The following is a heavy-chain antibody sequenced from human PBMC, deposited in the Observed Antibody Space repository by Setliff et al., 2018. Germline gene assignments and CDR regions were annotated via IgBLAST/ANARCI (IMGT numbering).Heavy chain of an antibody. CDR2: ISSSSSYI. Sequence: GSLRLSCVASGFSVSSYSMNWVRQAPGKGLEWVSSISSSSSYIYYADSVKGRFTISRDNAKNSLYLQMNSLRAEDTAVYYCASTRYSSSWYEADAFDIWGQGTMVTVSS. D-gene: IGHD6-13*01. V-gene: IGHV3-21*01. J-gene: IGHJ3*02. CDR1: GFSVSSYS. CDR3: ASTRYSSSWYEADAFDI.